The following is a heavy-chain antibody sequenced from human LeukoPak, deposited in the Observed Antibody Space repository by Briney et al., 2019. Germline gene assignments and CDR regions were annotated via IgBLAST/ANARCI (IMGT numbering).Heavy chain of an antibody. CDR2: INQDGSEN. V-gene: IGHV3-7*01. Sequence: LRLPYAASGFTLSQYYMIGASHASGRGLEWVANINQDGSENYYVDSVKGRFTISRDNAKNSLYLQMSSLRAEDTALYYCARYCSSTNCHDAFDIWGQGTMVTVSS. CDR1: GFTLSQYY. J-gene: IGHJ3*02. CDR3: ARYCSSTNCHDAFDI. D-gene: IGHD2-2*01.